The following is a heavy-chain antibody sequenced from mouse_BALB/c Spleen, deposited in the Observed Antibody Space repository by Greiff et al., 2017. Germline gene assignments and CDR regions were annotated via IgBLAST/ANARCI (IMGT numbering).Heavy chain of an antibody. V-gene: IGHV5-4*02. D-gene: IGHD1-2*01. J-gene: IGHJ2*01. CDR1: GFTFSDYY. CDR2: ISDGGSYT. Sequence: EVQGVESGGGLVKPGGSLKLSCAASGFTFSDYYMYWVRQTPEKRLEWVATISDGGSYTYYPDSVKGRFTISRDNAKNNLYLQMSSLKSEDTAMYYCARAPIHYYGYGFDDWGQGTTLTVSS. CDR3: ARAPIHYYGYGFDD.